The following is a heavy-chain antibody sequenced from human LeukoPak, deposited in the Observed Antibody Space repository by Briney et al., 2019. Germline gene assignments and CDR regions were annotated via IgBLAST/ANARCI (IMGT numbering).Heavy chain of an antibody. CDR2: IWYDGSNK. D-gene: IGHD5-12*01. CDR3: VRDWGYTGNFEF. CDR1: GFTFSSYV. V-gene: IGHV3-33*01. Sequence: GGSLRLSCAASGFTFSSYVMHGVRQAPGKGLEGVAVIWYDGSNKYYADSVKGRFTISRDNSKNTLYLQMNSLRAEDTAVYYCVRDWGYTGNFEFWGQGTLVTVSS. J-gene: IGHJ4*02.